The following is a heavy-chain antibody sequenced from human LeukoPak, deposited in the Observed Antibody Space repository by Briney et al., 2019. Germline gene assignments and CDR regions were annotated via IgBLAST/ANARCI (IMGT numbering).Heavy chain of an antibody. D-gene: IGHD1-26*01. CDR1: GFTFSSYA. CDR2: IYNDGST. CDR3: ARDGGAHSP. Sequence: GGSLRLSCAASGFTFSSYAMSWVRQAPGKGLEWVSLIYNDGSTYYADSVKGRFTISRDNSKNTVYLQMNNLRVEDTALYYCARDGGAHSPWGQGTLVTVSS. J-gene: IGHJ5*02. V-gene: IGHV3-53*01.